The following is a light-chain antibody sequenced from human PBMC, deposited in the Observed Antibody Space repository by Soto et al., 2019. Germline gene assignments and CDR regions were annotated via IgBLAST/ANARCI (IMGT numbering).Light chain of an antibody. Sequence: IHMTQSPSTLSASVGDRVTITCQASQAISTLLAWYQHKPGKAPNLQIYDACTLESGDPSRFSGSGSATQFSLTISTLLPDDSATNSCHQESGLVTFGQWTKLEI. CDR2: DAC. CDR3: HQESGLVT. CDR1: QAISTL. J-gene: IGKJ2*01. V-gene: IGKV1-5*01.